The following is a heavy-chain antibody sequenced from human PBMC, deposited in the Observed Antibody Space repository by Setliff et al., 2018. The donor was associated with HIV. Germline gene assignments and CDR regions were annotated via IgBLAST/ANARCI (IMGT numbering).Heavy chain of an antibody. J-gene: IGHJ4*02. V-gene: IGHV4-34*01. Sequence: PSETLSLTCAVYGESFSVYYWSWIRQPPGKGLDWIGEINESGSANYNPSLKSRVTISVDISKKQFSLKLSSVTAADTAVYYCARGIPALGTSYYFDYWGQGTRVTVSS. CDR3: ARGIPALGTSYYFDY. D-gene: IGHD6-13*01. CDR2: INESGSA. CDR1: GESFSVYY.